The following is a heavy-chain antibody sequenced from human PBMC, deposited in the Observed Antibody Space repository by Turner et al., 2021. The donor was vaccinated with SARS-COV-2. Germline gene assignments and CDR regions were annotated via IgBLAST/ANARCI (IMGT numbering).Heavy chain of an antibody. CDR1: RGTFSSYT. CDR2: IIPILGRA. V-gene: IGHV1-69*02. J-gene: IGHJ4*02. CDR3: ATRVYDILTGLELGYFDY. D-gene: IGHD3-9*01. Sequence: QVQLVQSGAEVKKPGSSVKVSCKASRGTFSSYTISGVRQAPGQGPEWMGRIIPILGRANYAQKFQGRVTITADKSTSTAYMELSSLRSEDTAVYYCATRVYDILTGLELGYFDYWGQGTLVTVSS.